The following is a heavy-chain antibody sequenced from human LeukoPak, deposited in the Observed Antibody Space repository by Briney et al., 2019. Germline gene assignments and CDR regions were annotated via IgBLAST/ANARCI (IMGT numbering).Heavy chain of an antibody. CDR1: GFTFSNYN. J-gene: IGHJ4*02. D-gene: IGHD1-26*01. Sequence: GGSLRLSCGASGFTFSNYNMNWVRQAPGKGLEWVSSISSSSTYIFYADSVKGRFAISRDNAKNSLYLQMSSLRAEDTAVYYCARYSGTYRDYWGQGTLVTVSS. CDR2: ISSSSTYI. CDR3: ARYSGTYRDY. V-gene: IGHV3-21*01.